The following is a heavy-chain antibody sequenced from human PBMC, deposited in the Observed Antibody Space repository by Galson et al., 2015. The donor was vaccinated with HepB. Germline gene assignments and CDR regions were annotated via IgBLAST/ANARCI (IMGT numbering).Heavy chain of an antibody. V-gene: IGHV5-10-1*01. CDR2: IDPSDSYT. J-gene: IGHJ6*02. D-gene: IGHD2-15*01. Sequence: QSGAEVKKPGESLRISCKGSGYSFTTYWITWVRQMPGKGLEWVGRIDPSDSYTNYSPSFQGHVTISADKSINTAYLQWSSLKAPDTAMYYCARSCSGAICSSTLAYSYIYGMDVWGQGTTVTVSS. CDR1: GYSFTTYW. CDR3: ARSCSGAICSSTLAYSYIYGMDV.